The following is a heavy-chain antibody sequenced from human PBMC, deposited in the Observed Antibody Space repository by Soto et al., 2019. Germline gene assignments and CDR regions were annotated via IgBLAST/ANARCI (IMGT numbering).Heavy chain of an antibody. D-gene: IGHD2-2*01. CDR2: IDPSDSYT. CDR3: ARLEADCSSTSCYASRGYYYYYYGMDV. Sequence: GESLKISCKGSGYSFTSYWISWVRQMPGKGLEWMGRIDPSDSYTNYSPSFQGHVTISADKSISTAYLQWSSLKASDTAMYYCARLEADCSSTSCYASRGYYYYYYGMDVWGQGTTVTVSS. V-gene: IGHV5-10-1*01. CDR1: GYSFTSYW. J-gene: IGHJ6*02.